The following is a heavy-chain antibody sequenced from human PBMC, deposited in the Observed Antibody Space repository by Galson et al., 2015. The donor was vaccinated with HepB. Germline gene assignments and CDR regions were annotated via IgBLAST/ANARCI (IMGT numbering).Heavy chain of an antibody. J-gene: IGHJ3*02. CDR1: GYTFTSYA. V-gene: IGHV1-3*01. D-gene: IGHD6-6*01. Sequence: SVKVSCKASGYTFTSYAMHWVRQAPGQRLEWMGWINAGNGNTKYSQKFQGRVTITRDTSASTAYMELSSLRSEDTAVYYCARERIAAHVWSGGETDAFDIWGQGTMVTVSS. CDR2: INAGNGNT. CDR3: ARERIAAHVWSGGETDAFDI.